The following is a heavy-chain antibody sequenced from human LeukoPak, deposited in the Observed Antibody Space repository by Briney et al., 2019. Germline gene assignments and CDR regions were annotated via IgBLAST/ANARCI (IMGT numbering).Heavy chain of an antibody. V-gene: IGHV3-15*01. CDR3: TTEGYPYGFHGLGV. D-gene: IGHD5-18*01. Sequence: GGFLRLSCAASGITLSNAWMSWVRQAPGKGLEWVGRIKRNTDGGTTEYGAPVKGRFSISRDDPKNTLFLQMSSLETEDTAVYYCTTEGYPYGFHGLGVWGQGTTVTVSS. J-gene: IGHJ6*02. CDR1: GITLSNAW. CDR2: IKRNTDGGTT.